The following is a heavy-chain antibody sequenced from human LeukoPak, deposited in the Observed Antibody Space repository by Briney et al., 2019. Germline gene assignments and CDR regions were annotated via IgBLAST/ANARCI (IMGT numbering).Heavy chain of an antibody. CDR1: GFTFSSYG. D-gene: IGHD1-26*01. Sequence: GGSLRLSCAASGFTFSSYGMHWVRQAPGKGLEGVAFMRYDGSNKYYADSVKGRFTISRDNSKNTLYLQMNSLRAEDTAVYYCAKDIGDFKSSFDYWGQGTLVTVSS. CDR3: AKDIGDFKSSFDY. CDR2: MRYDGSNK. V-gene: IGHV3-30*02. J-gene: IGHJ4*02.